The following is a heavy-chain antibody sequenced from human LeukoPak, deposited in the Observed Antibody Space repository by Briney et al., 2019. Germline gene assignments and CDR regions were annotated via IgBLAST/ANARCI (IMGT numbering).Heavy chain of an antibody. D-gene: IGHD2-2*01. Sequence: GGSLRLSCAASGFTFEDHVMHWVRQAPGKGLEWVSSISWSGDRMGYADAVKGRFTISRDNAKNSPFLQMNSLRVEDTALYYCAKDLGGSATTVWGQGTLVTVSS. J-gene: IGHJ4*02. V-gene: IGHV3-9*01. CDR2: ISWSGDRM. CDR3: AKDLGGSATTV. CDR1: GFTFEDHV.